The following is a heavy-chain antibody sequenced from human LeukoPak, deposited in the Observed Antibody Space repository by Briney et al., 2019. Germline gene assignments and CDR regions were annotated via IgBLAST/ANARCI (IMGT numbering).Heavy chain of an antibody. J-gene: IGHJ6*03. Sequence: AASVKVSCKASGYTFTGYYMHWVRQAPGQGLEWMGWINPNSGGTNYAQKFQGRVTMTRDTSISTAYMELSRLRSDDTAVYYCARDHLLWFGEKTAMDVWGKGTTVTVSS. CDR1: GYTFTGYY. V-gene: IGHV1-2*02. D-gene: IGHD3-10*01. CDR3: ARDHLLWFGEKTAMDV. CDR2: INPNSGGT.